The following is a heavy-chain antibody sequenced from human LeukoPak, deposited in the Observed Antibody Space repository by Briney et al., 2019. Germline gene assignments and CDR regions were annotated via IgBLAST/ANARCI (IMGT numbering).Heavy chain of an antibody. CDR3: ARGKSGVTSDY. J-gene: IGHJ4*02. CDR1: GFTFSSYA. D-gene: IGHD3-16*01. CDR2: ISYDGSNK. Sequence: PGGSLRLSCAASGFTFSSYAMHWVRQAPGKGLEWVAVISYDGSNKYYADSVKGRFTISRDNSKNTLYLQMNSLRAEDTAVYYCARGKSGVTSDYWGQGTLVTVSS. V-gene: IGHV3-30-3*01.